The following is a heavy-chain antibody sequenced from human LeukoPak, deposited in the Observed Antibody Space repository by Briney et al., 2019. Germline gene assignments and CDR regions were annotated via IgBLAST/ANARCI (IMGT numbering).Heavy chain of an antibody. CDR2: IYYSGST. CDR3: ARGRNGYGDHGTYYYYMDV. CDR1: GGSISSYY. V-gene: IGHV4-59*01. Sequence: PSETLSLTCTVSGGSISSYYWSWIRQPPGKGLEWIGYIYYSGSTNYNPSLKSRVTISVDTSKNQFSLKLSSVTAADTAVYYCARGRNGYGDHGTYYYYMDVWGKGTTVTVSS. D-gene: IGHD4-17*01. J-gene: IGHJ6*03.